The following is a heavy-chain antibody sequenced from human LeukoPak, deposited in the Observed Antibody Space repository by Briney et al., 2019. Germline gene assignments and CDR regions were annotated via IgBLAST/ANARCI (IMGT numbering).Heavy chain of an antibody. CDR3: VRGADTGYSSDS. V-gene: IGHV3-74*01. D-gene: IGHD3-9*01. Sequence: GGSLRLSCVASGFTFSRYWMHWVRQAPGKGLVWVSRINSDGRSTNYADSVKGRFSISRDNAENTLYPQMNSLRVEDTAVYYCVRGADTGYSSDSWGQGTLVTVSS. CDR2: INSDGRST. CDR1: GFTFSRYW. J-gene: IGHJ4*02.